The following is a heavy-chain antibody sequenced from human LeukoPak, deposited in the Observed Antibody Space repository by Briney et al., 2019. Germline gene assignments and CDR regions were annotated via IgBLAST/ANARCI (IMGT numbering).Heavy chain of an antibody. Sequence: GGSLRLSCAASGFTFDDYAMHWVRQAPGKGLEWVSGISWNSGSVDYADSVKGRFTISRDNTKNSLYLQMNSLRAEDTALYYCVKVSGYTYGYFDHWGQGTLVTVSS. CDR3: VKVSGYTYGYFDH. CDR1: GFTFDDYA. J-gene: IGHJ4*02. CDR2: ISWNSGSV. V-gene: IGHV3-9*01. D-gene: IGHD5-18*01.